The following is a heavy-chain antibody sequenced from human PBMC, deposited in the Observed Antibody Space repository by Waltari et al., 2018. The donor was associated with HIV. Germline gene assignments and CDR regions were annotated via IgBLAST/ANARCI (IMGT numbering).Heavy chain of an antibody. Sequence: QVQLVASGGGVVPPGRSLRLSCAASGFTFSNFGLHWVRLAPGKGLEWVALISYDGNNEYYADSVKGRFTISRDNSKNTLNLQMNSLRTEDTAVYYCARDWSPSVSGRYFSEYFSHWGQGTLVTVSS. D-gene: IGHD1-26*01. CDR1: GFTFSNFG. CDR2: ISYDGNNE. CDR3: ARDWSPSVSGRYFSEYFSH. J-gene: IGHJ1*01. V-gene: IGHV3-30*03.